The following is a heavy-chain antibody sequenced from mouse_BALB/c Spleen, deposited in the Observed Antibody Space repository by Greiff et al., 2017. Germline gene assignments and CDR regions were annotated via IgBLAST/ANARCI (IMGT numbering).Heavy chain of an antibody. J-gene: IGHJ2*01. V-gene: IGHV5-17*02. CDR1: GFTFSSFG. D-gene: IGHD2-10*01. CDR2: ISSGSSTI. Sequence: VQLKESGGGLVQPGGSRKLSCAASGFTFSSFGMHWVRQAPEKGLEWVAYISSGSSTIYYADTVKGRFTISRDNPKNTLFLQMTSLRSEDTAMYYCARAYYGKRYFDYWGQGTTLTVSS. CDR3: ARAYYGKRYFDY.